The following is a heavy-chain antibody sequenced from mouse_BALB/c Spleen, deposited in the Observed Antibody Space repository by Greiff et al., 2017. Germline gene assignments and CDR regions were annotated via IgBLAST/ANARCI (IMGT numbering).Heavy chain of an antibody. J-gene: IGHJ4*01. D-gene: IGHD2-1*01. CDR3: ARDGNSYAMDY. V-gene: IGHV1-85*01. Sequence: VQLKVSGAELVKPGASVTLSCKASGYTFTSSGINWVRQRPEQGLEWIGWIFLGDGSTKYNEKFKGKATLTTDKSSSTAYMQLSSLTSEDSAVYFCARDGNSYAMDYWGQGTSVTVSS. CDR1: GYTFTSSG. CDR2: IFLGDGST.